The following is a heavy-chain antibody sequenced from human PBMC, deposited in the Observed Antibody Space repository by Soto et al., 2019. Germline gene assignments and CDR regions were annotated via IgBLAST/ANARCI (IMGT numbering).Heavy chain of an antibody. J-gene: IGHJ4*02. CDR1: GGSISSVGYS. CDR3: ARADSGDYFDY. CDR2: IDQGGNT. V-gene: IGHV4-30-2*01. D-gene: IGHD4-17*01. Sequence: QLQLQESGSGLVKPSQTLSLACAVSGGSISSVGYSWSWIRQPPGKGLEWIGYIDQGGNTYYNPSLKSRVTISVDRSKNQFSLKLSSVTAADTAVYYCARADSGDYFDYWGQGTLVTVSS.